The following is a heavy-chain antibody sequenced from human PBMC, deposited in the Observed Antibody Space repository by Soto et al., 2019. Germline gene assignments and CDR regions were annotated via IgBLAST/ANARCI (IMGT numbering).Heavy chain of an antibody. V-gene: IGHV3-30-3*01. D-gene: IGHD3-16*01. CDR3: ARDLGAADSGNAFDI. CDR2: ISYDGSNK. Sequence: PGGSLRLSCAASGFTFSSYAMHWVRQAPGKGLEWVAVISYDGSNKYYADSVKGRFTISRDNSKNTLYLQMNSLRAEDTAVYYCARDLGAADSGNAFDIWGQGTMVTVSS. CDR1: GFTFSSYA. J-gene: IGHJ3*02.